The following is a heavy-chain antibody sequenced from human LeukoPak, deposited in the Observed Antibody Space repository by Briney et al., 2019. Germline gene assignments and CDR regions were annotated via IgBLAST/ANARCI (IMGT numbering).Heavy chain of an antibody. D-gene: IGHD5-12*01. CDR1: GYTFTAYY. V-gene: IGHV1-2*02. CDR3: ARARGNSGYALQ. CDR2: INPNSGGT. Sequence: ASVKISCKASGYTFTAYYMHWVRQAPGQGLEWMGWINPNSGGTNYAQKFQGRVTMTRDTSISTAYMELSGLKSDDTAMYYCARARGNSGYALQWGQGTLVTVSS. J-gene: IGHJ4*02.